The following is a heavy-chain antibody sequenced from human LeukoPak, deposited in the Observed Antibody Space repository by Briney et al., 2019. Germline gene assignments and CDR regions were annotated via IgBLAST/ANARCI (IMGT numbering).Heavy chain of an antibody. J-gene: IGHJ4*02. CDR2: IRYDGKSK. CDR1: GFSFSDYG. Sequence: GGSLRLSCAASGFSFSDYGMHWVRQAPGKGLEWVAFIRYDGKSKFYADSVKGRFTVSRDDSKNTLYLQMIRLRAEDTAIYYCAKVSPVGSGYYLDYWGQGTLVTVSS. CDR3: AKVSPVGSGYYLDY. V-gene: IGHV3-30*02. D-gene: IGHD3-22*01.